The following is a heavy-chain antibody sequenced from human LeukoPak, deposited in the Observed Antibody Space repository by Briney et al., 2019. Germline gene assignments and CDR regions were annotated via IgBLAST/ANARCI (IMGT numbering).Heavy chain of an antibody. CDR3: AREARVGGALQY. J-gene: IGHJ4*02. V-gene: IGHV3-74*03. Sequence: GGSLRLSCAASGLTFSTYWMHWVRQAPGKGLAWVARINPDGSIRTYANSVQGRVTISRDTAKDTLFLQTNSLRAEDTAVYYCAREARVGGALQYWGQGTPVTVSS. CDR1: GLTFSTYW. D-gene: IGHD1-26*01. CDR2: INPDGSIR.